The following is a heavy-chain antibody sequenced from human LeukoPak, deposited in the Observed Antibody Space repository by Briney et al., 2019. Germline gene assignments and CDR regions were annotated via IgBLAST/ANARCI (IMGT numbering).Heavy chain of an antibody. CDR3: AKWGDYDILTGYYDPDY. CDR1: GFTFSSYG. V-gene: IGHV3-23*01. Sequence: QPGGSLRLSCAASGFTFSSYGMHWVRQAPGKGLEWVSAISGRDDSTYYADSVKGRFTISRDTSKNTLFLQMNSLRAEDTAVHYCAKWGDYDILTGYYDPDYWGQGTLVTVSS. CDR2: ISGRDDST. D-gene: IGHD3-9*01. J-gene: IGHJ4*02.